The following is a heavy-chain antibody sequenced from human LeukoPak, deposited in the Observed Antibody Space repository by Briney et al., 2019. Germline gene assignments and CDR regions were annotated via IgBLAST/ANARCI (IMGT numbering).Heavy chain of an antibody. CDR1: GGSISSPDYY. V-gene: IGHV4-30-4*01. CDR2: IYYSGST. Sequence: SETLSLTCTVSGGSISSPDYYWSWIRQPPGKGLEWIGHIYYSGSTYYNPSLKSRVIISLDTSKNQFSLKLTSVTAADTAVYYCAREHSGYDSYYNGMDVWGQGTPVTLSS. D-gene: IGHD5-12*01. J-gene: IGHJ6*02. CDR3: AREHSGYDSYYNGMDV.